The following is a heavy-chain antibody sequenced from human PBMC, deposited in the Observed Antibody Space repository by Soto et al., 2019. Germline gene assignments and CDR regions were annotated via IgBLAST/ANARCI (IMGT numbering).Heavy chain of an antibody. CDR2: IYYSGST. CDR1: GGSISSYY. CDR3: ARAGYSSSWYGWDYYYGMDV. V-gene: IGHV4-59*01. Sequence: SETLSLTCTVSGGSISSYYWSWIRQPPGKGLEWIGYIYYSGSTNYNPSLKSRVTISVDTSKNQFSLKLSSVTAADTAVYYCARAGYSSSWYGWDYYYGMDVWGQGTTVTVSS. D-gene: IGHD6-13*01. J-gene: IGHJ6*02.